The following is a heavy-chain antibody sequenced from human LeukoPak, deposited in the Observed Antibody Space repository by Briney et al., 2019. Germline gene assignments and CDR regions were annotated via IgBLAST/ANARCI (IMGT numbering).Heavy chain of an antibody. CDR2: IYCSGST. CDR1: GGSISSYY. V-gene: IGHV4-59*01. D-gene: IGHD6-19*01. Sequence: PSETLSVTCTDPGGSISSYYWSSIRQPPGEGLEWSGYIYCSGSTTYNPSLKSRVTISVDTSKNQFSLKLISVHAADTAVYYCAREQWLAYPRAAFCIWGQGTMVTVSS. CDR3: AREQWLAYPRAAFCI. J-gene: IGHJ3*02.